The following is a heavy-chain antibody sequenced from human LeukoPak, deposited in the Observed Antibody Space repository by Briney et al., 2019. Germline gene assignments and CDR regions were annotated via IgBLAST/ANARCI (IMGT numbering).Heavy chain of an antibody. CDR3: AKSWDDSSGRTGYFQH. CDR2: ISWNSGSI. J-gene: IGHJ1*01. Sequence: GRSLRLSCAASGFTFDDYAMHWVRQAPGKGLEWVSGISWNSGSIGYADSVKGRFTISRDNAKNSLYLQMNSLRAEDTALYYCAKSWDDSSGRTGYFQHWGQGTLVTVSS. D-gene: IGHD3-22*01. V-gene: IGHV3-9*01. CDR1: GFTFDDYA.